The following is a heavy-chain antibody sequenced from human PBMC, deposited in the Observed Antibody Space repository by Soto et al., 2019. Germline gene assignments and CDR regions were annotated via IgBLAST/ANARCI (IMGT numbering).Heavy chain of an antibody. CDR3: AKDQRDYYDSSGY. D-gene: IGHD3-22*01. CDR2: ISGSGGRT. CDR1: GFTVSSYA. J-gene: IGHJ4*02. V-gene: IGHV3-23*01. Sequence: GGSLRLSCAASGFTVSSYAMSWVRQAPGKGLEWVSVISGSGGRTYYADSVKGRFNISRDNSKNTLYLQMNSLRAEETAVYYCAKDQRDYYDSSGYWGQGTLVTVSS.